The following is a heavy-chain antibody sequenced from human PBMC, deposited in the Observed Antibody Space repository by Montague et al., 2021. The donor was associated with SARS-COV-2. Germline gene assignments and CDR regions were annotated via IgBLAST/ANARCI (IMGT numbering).Heavy chain of an antibody. CDR1: GDSVSSKSVA. V-gene: IGHV6-1*01. CDR2: TYYRSKWDS. Sequence: CAISGDSVSSKSVAWNWIRQSPSRGLEWLGRTYYRSKWDSDYAESVKRRLVITPDTSKNQVSLQLNSVIPEDKAVYFCASSGITLTGLDAFDIWGQGTMGTVSS. J-gene: IGHJ3*02. CDR3: ASSGITLTGLDAFDI. D-gene: IGHD3-9*01.